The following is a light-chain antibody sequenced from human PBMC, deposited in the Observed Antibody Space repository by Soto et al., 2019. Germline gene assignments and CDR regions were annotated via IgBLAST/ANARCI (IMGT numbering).Light chain of an antibody. CDR2: AAS. Sequence: DIQITQSPSSLSASIGDRVTITCRASEGFSNYLAWFQQKPGKAPNLLIYAASTLQSGVPSRFSGSGSGTEFTLTISSLQPDDVATYYCQKYNNGGPLTLGGGTKVDIK. V-gene: IGKV1-27*01. CDR1: EGFSNY. J-gene: IGKJ4*01. CDR3: QKYNNGGPLT.